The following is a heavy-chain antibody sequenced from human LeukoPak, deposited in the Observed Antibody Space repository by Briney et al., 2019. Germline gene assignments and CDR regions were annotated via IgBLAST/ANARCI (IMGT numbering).Heavy chain of an antibody. D-gene: IGHD5-18*01. CDR2: IIPIFGTA. Sequence: SVKVSCKASGGTFSSYAISWVRQAPGQGLEWMGGIIPIFGTANYAQKFQGRVTITADESTSTAYMELSSLRSEDTAVYYCARVDTAWYQPFDYWSQGTLVTVSS. V-gene: IGHV1-69*13. CDR1: GGTFSSYA. CDR3: ARVDTAWYQPFDY. J-gene: IGHJ4*02.